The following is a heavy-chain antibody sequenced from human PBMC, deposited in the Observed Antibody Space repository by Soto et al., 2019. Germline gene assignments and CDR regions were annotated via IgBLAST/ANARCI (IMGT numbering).Heavy chain of an antibody. CDR3: ARTVGAAYYFDF. CDR1: GDSMTKYY. CDR2: IYTSGST. V-gene: IGHV4-4*07. Sequence: VQLQESGPGLVKPSETLSLTCTVSGDSMTKYYWSWIRQPAGKGLEWIGRIYTSGSTNYNPSLKSRVTMSIDTSNKHFSLSLKSVTAADTGVYYCARTVGAAYYFDFWGQGALVTVSS. D-gene: IGHD1-26*01. J-gene: IGHJ4*02.